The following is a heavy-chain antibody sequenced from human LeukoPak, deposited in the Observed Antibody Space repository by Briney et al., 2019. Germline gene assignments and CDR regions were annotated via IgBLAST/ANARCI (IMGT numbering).Heavy chain of an antibody. J-gene: IGHJ4*02. CDR1: GGSISSYY. CDR2: IYYSGST. CDR3: AKDPGRYSYGPLGYFDY. Sequence: SETLSLTCTVSGGSISSYYWSWIRQPPGKGLEWIGYIYYSGSTNYNPSLKRRVTMSVDTSNNHFSLNVTSVTAADTAVYYCAKDPGRYSYGPLGYFDYWGQGTLVTVSS. D-gene: IGHD5-18*01. V-gene: IGHV4-59*12.